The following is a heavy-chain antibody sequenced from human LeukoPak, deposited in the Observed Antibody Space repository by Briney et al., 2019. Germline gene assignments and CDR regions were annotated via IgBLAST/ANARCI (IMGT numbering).Heavy chain of an antibody. CDR2: ISGNGGST. CDR3: AKPTTVTADYYYGADV. D-gene: IGHD4-17*01. J-gene: IGHJ6*02. Sequence: GGSLRLSCAASGFTFSSYAMHWVRQAPGKGLEWVSGISGNGGSTYYADSLKGRFTISRDNSKNTLYLQMNSLRAEDTAVYYRAKPTTVTADYYYGADVWGQGTTVTVSS. CDR1: GFTFSSYA. V-gene: IGHV3-23*01.